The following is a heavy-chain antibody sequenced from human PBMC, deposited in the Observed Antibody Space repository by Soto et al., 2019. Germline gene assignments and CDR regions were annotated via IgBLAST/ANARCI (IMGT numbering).Heavy chain of an antibody. D-gene: IGHD1-26*01. V-gene: IGHV3-33*01. CDR2: IWYDGSNK. J-gene: IGHJ6*02. CDR3: ARDRSLQGARLYYGMDV. CDR1: GFTFSSYG. Sequence: QVQLVESGGGVVQPGRSLRLSCAASGFTFSSYGMHWVRQAPGKGLEWVAVIWYDGSNKYYADSVKGRFTISRDKSKNTLYLQMNSLRAEDTAVYYCARDRSLQGARLYYGMDVWGQGTTVTVS.